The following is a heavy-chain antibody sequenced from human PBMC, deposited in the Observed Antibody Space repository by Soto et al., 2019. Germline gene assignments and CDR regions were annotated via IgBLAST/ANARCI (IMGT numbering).Heavy chain of an antibody. J-gene: IGHJ6*02. V-gene: IGHV4-31*03. CDR2: IYYSGST. D-gene: IGHD3-16*01. CDR1: GCSITTVGYL. Sequence: QVQLPESGPGLVKPSQTLSLTCSVSGCSITTVGYLWSWIRQHPGKGLEWIGSIYYSGSTYHNPSLKSRVALSVDTSENQFSLKLNSVTGADTAVYYCARTPTWGHYVDYGMDVWGRGTTVIVSS. CDR3: ARTPTWGHYVDYGMDV.